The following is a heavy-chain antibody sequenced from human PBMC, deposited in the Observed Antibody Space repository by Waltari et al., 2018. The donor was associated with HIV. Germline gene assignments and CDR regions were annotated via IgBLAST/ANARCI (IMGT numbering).Heavy chain of an antibody. J-gene: IGHJ4*02. CDR1: GGPFRVSF. CDR3: ARGRRGWFGELLYYYFDY. D-gene: IGHD3-10*01. Sequence: QVQLQQWGAGLLKPSETLSLTCAVYGGPFRVSFWRWIPHPPGTGLEWIGEINHSGSTNYNPSLKSRVTISLDTSKNQFSLKLSSVTAADTAVYYCARGRRGWFGELLYYYFDYWGQGTLVTVSS. CDR2: INHSGST. V-gene: IGHV4-34*01.